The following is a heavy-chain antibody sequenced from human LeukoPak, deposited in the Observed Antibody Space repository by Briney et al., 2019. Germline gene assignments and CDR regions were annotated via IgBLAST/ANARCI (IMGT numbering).Heavy chain of an antibody. V-gene: IGHV1-69*04. CDR1: GGTFSSDA. D-gene: IGHD3-22*01. CDR2: IIPILGIA. J-gene: IGHJ3*02. Sequence: SVKVSCKASGGTFSSDAISWVRQAPGQGLEWMGRIIPILGIANYAQKFQGRVTITADKSTSTAYMELSSLRSEDTAVYYCAKPPGGYYDSSGYYVRPDNDAFDIWGQGTMVTVSS. CDR3: AKPPGGYYDSSGYYVRPDNDAFDI.